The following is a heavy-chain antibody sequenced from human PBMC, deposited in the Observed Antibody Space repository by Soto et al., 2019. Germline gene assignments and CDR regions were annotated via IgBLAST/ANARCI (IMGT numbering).Heavy chain of an antibody. CDR3: ARDLGSSSWYPSWFDP. CDR2: ISSSSIYI. CDR1: GFTFSTYT. Sequence: GGSLRLSCAASGFTFSTYTMNWVRQAPGKRLEWVSSISSSSIYIYYADSVKGRFTISRDNAKNSLYLQMNSLRADDTAVYYCARDLGSSSWYPSWFDPWGQGTLVTVSS. V-gene: IGHV3-21*01. J-gene: IGHJ5*02. D-gene: IGHD6-13*01.